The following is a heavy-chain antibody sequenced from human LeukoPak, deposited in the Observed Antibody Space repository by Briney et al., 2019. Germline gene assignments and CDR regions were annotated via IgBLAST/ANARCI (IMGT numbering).Heavy chain of an antibody. CDR3: AKDASLYSSSWYRFDY. J-gene: IGHJ4*02. CDR1: GFTFSSYA. D-gene: IGHD6-13*01. Sequence: PGGSLRLSCAASGFTFSSYAMSWVRQAPGKGLEWVSAISGSGGSTYYADSVKGRFTISRDNSKNTLYLQMNSLRAEDTAVYYCAKDASLYSSSWYRFDYWGQGTLVTVSS. CDR2: ISGSGGST. V-gene: IGHV3-23*01.